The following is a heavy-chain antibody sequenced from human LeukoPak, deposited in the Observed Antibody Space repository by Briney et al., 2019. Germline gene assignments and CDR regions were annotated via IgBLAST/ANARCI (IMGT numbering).Heavy chain of an antibody. CDR1: GGTFSSYA. D-gene: IGHD3-22*01. Sequence: ASVKVSCKASGGTFSSYAISWVRQAPGQGLEWMGGIIPIFGTANYAQKFQGRVTITADESTSTAYMELSSLRSEDTAVYYCARVLKDSSGYGDYAFDIWGQGTMVTVSS. V-gene: IGHV1-69*13. CDR2: IIPIFGTA. CDR3: ARVLKDSSGYGDYAFDI. J-gene: IGHJ3*02.